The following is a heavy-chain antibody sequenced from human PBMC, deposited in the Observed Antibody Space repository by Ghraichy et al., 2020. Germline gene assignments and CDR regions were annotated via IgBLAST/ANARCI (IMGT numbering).Heavy chain of an antibody. Sequence: GGSLRLSCAASGFTVSSNYMSWVRQAPGKGLEWVSVIYSGGSTYYADSVKGRFTISRDNSKNTLYLQMNSLRAEDTAVYYCAREGSTVTTREGGMDVWGQGTTVTVSS. CDR2: IYSGGST. D-gene: IGHD4-17*01. CDR3: AREGSTVTTREGGMDV. J-gene: IGHJ6*02. CDR1: GFTVSSNY. V-gene: IGHV3-53*01.